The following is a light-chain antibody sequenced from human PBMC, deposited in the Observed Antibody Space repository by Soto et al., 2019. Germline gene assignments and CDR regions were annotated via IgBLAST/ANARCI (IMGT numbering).Light chain of an antibody. J-gene: IGLJ1*01. CDR2: DVS. CDR1: SSDVGGYIY. Sequence: QSVLTQPASVSGSPGQSITISCTGTSSDVGGYIYVSWYQQHPGKAPKLMIYDVSNRPSGVSNRFSGSKSGNTASLTISGLQAEDEADYYCSLYTTASTYVFGTGTKVTVL. CDR3: SLYTTASTYV. V-gene: IGLV2-14*01.